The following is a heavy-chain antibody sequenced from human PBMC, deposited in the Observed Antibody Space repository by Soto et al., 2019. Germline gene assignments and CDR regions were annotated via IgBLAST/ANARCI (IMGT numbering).Heavy chain of an antibody. Sequence: EVQLVESGGGLVKPGGSLRLSCAASGFTFSSYSMNWVRQAPGKGLEWVSSISSSSSYIYYADSVKGRFTISRDNAKNAVYLQMNSLRAEDTAVYYCARDKQWLVRGYYYGMDVWGQGTTVTVSS. CDR2: ISSSSSYI. CDR3: ARDKQWLVRGYYYGMDV. D-gene: IGHD6-19*01. V-gene: IGHV3-21*01. CDR1: GFTFSSYS. J-gene: IGHJ6*02.